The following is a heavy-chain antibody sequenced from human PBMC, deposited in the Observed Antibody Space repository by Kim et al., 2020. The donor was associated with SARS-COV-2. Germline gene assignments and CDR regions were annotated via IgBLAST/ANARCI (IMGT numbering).Heavy chain of an antibody. CDR2: ISYDGSNK. D-gene: IGHD2-2*01. J-gene: IGHJ4*02. CDR3: ARVVPAARGVDY. V-gene: IGHV3-30-3*01. Sequence: GGSLRLSCAASGFTFSSYAMHWVRQAPGKGLEWVAVISYDGSNKYYADSVKGRFTISRDNSKNTLYLQMNSLRAEDTAVYYCARVVPAARGVDYWGQGTLVTVSS. CDR1: GFTFSSYA.